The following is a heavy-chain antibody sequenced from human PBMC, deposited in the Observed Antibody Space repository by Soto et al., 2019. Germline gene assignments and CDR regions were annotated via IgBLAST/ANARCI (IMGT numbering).Heavy chain of an antibody. CDR1: GYSYTSYW. CDR2: IYPGDSDT. CDR3: ARASMIVVQFNY. D-gene: IGHD3-22*01. Sequence: GESLKISCKGSGYSYTSYWIGWVRQTPGKGLEWMGIIYPGDSDTRYSPSFQGQVTISVDKSISTAYLQWSSLKASDTAVYYCARASMIVVQFNYWGQGTLVTVSS. J-gene: IGHJ4*02. V-gene: IGHV5-51*01.